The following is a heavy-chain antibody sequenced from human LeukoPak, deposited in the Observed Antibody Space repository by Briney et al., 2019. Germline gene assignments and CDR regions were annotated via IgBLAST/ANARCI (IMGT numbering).Heavy chain of an antibody. CDR1: GYTFTVYY. J-gene: IGHJ4*02. CDR2: INPGSGGT. CDR3: AREQGGSGTYGVDY. D-gene: IGHD1-26*01. V-gene: IGHV1-2*06. Sequence: RASVRVSCKASGYTFTVYYIHWVRQAPGQGLEWMGRINPGSGGTNYAQKFQGRVAMTRDTSISTAYMELSRLRSDDTAVYYCAREQGGSGTYGVDYWGQGTLVTVSS.